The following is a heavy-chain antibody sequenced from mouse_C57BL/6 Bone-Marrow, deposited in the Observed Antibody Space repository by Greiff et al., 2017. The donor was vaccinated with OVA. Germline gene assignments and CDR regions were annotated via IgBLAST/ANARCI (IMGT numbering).Heavy chain of an antibody. CDR3: AVIYYLPFDY. Sequence: VQLQQPGAELVMPGASVKLSCKASGYTFTSYCMHWVKQRPGQGLEWIGEIDPSDSYTNYNQKFKGKSTLTVDKSSSTAYMQLSSLTSEDSAVYYCAVIYYLPFDYWGQGTTLTVSS. J-gene: IGHJ2*01. CDR2: IDPSDSYT. D-gene: IGHD1-1*01. V-gene: IGHV1-69*01. CDR1: GYTFTSYC.